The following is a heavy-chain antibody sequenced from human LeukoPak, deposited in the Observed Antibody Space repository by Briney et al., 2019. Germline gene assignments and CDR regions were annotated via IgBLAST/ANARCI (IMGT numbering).Heavy chain of an antibody. D-gene: IGHD4-17*01. CDR2: ISSSSSTI. CDR3: ARDNSPTVNPFYFDY. J-gene: IGHJ4*02. CDR1: GLTFSSYS. V-gene: IGHV3-48*01. Sequence: PGGSLRLSCAASGLTFSSYSMNWVGQAPGKGLEWVSYISSSSSTIYYADSVKGRFTISRDNAKNSLYLQMNSLRAEATAVYYYARDNSPTVNPFYFDYWGQGTLVTVSS.